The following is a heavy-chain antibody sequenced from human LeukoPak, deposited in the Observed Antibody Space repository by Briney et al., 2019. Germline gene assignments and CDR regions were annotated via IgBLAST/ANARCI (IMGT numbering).Heavy chain of an antibody. J-gene: IGHJ4*02. V-gene: IGHV4-34*01. D-gene: IGHD4-17*01. CDR1: GGSFSYYY. CDR2: INHSGIT. Sequence: SEALSLTCAVYGGSFSYYYWSWIRQPPGKGLEWIGEINHSGITNYNPSLKSRVTISADTSKNQFSLKLTSVTAADTAVYYCANPARDFADSGAITWWGQGTLVTVSS. CDR3: ANPARDFADSGAITW.